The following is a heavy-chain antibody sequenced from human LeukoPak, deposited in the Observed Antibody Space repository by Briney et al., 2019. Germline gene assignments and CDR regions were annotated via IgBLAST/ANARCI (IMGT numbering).Heavy chain of an antibody. D-gene: IGHD2-8*02. J-gene: IGHJ4*02. CDR3: ARGGPGYCTGGSCSGFDY. CDR2: ISASSGIT. V-gene: IGHV1-18*01. Sequence: ASVKVSCKASGYTFANYVITWVRQAPGQGLGWVGWISASSGITNYAQRFQGGVTLTTDTSTTTAYMELRSLTSDDTAVYYCARGGPGYCTGGSCSGFDYWGQGTPVTVSS. CDR1: GYTFANYV.